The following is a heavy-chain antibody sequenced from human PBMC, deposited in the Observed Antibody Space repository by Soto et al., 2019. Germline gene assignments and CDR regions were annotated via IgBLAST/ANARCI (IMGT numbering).Heavy chain of an antibody. CDR2: ISSSSSTI. D-gene: IGHD3-10*01. CDR1: GFTFSSYS. Sequence: EVQLVESGGGLVQPGGSLRLSCAASGFTFSSYSMNWVRQAPGKGLEWLSYISSSSSTIYYAGSVKGRFTISRDNAKNSLYLQMNSLRAEDTAVYYCARDRWFGEPTGYWGQGTLVTVSS. CDR3: ARDRWFGEPTGY. V-gene: IGHV3-48*01. J-gene: IGHJ4*02.